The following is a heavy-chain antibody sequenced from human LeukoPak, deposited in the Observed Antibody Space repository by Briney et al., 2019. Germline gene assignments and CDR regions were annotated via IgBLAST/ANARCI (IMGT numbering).Heavy chain of an antibody. V-gene: IGHV3-23*01. CDR3: VQQWLFHYFDY. CDR1: GPSLSSYA. D-gene: IGHD6-19*01. CDR2: ISGSGGST. Sequence: GGSLRLSCAASGPSLSSYAMSWVRQAPGKGLEWVSAISGSGGSTYYADSVKGRFTMYRDHSKNTLYLQIHGLILEDTAVYYRVQQWLFHYFDYWGQGTLVTVSS. J-gene: IGHJ4*02.